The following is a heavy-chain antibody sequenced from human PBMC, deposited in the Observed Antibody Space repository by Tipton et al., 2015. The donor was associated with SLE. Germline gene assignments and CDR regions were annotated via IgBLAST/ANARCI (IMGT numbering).Heavy chain of an antibody. CDR2: ISYVGST. Sequence: TLSLTCTVFGASISDDYWSWIRQPPGKGLEWIAYISYVGSTKYNPSLKSRVTISLDTSKNQLSLNLTSVIAADTAVYYCARAGGVEMATINYWGQGTLVTVSS. CDR3: ARAGGVEMATINY. D-gene: IGHD5-24*01. CDR1: GASISDDY. V-gene: IGHV4-59*01. J-gene: IGHJ4*02.